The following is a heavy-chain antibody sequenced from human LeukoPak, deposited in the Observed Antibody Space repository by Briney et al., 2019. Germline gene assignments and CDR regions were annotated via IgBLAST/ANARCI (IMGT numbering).Heavy chain of an antibody. Sequence: PSETLSLTCTVSGGSISSYYWSWIRQPPGKGLEWIGYIYYSGSTNYNPSLKSRVTISVDTSKNQFSLKLSSVTAADTAMYYCARPNWHDARLGAFNIWGQGTMVTVSS. CDR3: ARPNWHDARLGAFNI. V-gene: IGHV4-59*12. CDR2: IYYSGST. D-gene: IGHD1-1*01. J-gene: IGHJ3*02. CDR1: GGSISSYY.